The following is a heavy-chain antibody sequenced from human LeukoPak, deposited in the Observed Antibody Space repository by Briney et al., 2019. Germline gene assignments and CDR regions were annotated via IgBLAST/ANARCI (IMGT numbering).Heavy chain of an antibody. J-gene: IGHJ3*02. CDR2: ISYRGNT. Sequence: SETLSLTCSVSGGSVSSYQWGWIRQPPGKGLEWIAYISYRGNTNYNPSLRSRVTISIDTSKNQFSLRLSSVTAADTAVYYCARAYYDILTGYPFDIWGQGTMVTVSS. V-gene: IGHV4-59*02. D-gene: IGHD3-9*01. CDR1: GGSVSSYQ. CDR3: ARAYYDILTGYPFDI.